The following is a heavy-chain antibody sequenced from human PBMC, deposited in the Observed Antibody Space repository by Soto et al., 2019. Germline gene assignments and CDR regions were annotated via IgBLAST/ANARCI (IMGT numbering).Heavy chain of an antibody. J-gene: IGHJ6*02. D-gene: IGHD3-10*01. CDR2: IIPIFGTA. CDR1: GGTFSSYA. Sequence: QVQLVQSGAEVKKPGSSVKVSCKASGGTFSSYAISWVRQAPGQGLEWMGGIIPIFGTANYAQKFQGRVTITADESTSTAYMELSSLRSEDTAAYYCAREERFGEYPGYYGMDVWGQGTTVTVSS. V-gene: IGHV1-69*01. CDR3: AREERFGEYPGYYGMDV.